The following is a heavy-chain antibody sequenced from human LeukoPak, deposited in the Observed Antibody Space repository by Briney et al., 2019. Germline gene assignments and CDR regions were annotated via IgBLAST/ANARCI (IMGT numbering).Heavy chain of an antibody. J-gene: IGHJ5*02. CDR1: GGSISTYY. V-gene: IGHV4-4*09. Sequence: SETLSLTCTVSGGSISTYYWSWIRQPPGKGLEWLGYVYSSGSANYNPSLKSRVTISVDTSKNQFSLKLSSVTAADTAVYYCARGYVRGYYYGSGSYYHNWFDPWGQGTLVTVSS. CDR3: ARGYVRGYYYGSGSYYHNWFDP. CDR2: VYSSGSA. D-gene: IGHD3-10*01.